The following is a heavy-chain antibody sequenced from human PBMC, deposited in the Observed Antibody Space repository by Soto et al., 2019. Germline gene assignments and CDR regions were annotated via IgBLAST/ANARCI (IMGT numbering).Heavy chain of an antibody. Sequence: GESLKISCKGSGYSFTSYWIGWVRQMPGKGLEWMGIIYPGDSDTRYSPSFQGQVTISADKSISTAYLQWSSLKASDTAMYYCASLNYYGSWAYHHYGMDVWGQGTTVTVSS. D-gene: IGHD3-10*01. CDR1: GYSFTSYW. V-gene: IGHV5-51*01. CDR3: ASLNYYGSWAYHHYGMDV. J-gene: IGHJ6*02. CDR2: IYPGDSDT.